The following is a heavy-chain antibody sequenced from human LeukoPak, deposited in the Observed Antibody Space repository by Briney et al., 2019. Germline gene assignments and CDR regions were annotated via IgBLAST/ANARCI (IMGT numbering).Heavy chain of an antibody. CDR2: IYTSGST. D-gene: IGHD2-21*02. Sequence: SQTLSLNCTVSGGSISSGSYYWSWIRQPAGKGLEWIGRIYTSGSTYYNPSLKSRVTISVDTSKNQFSLKLSSVTAADTAVYYCARYDLYFDYWGQGTLVTVSS. J-gene: IGHJ4*02. CDR3: ARYDLYFDY. V-gene: IGHV4-61*02. CDR1: GGSISSGSYY.